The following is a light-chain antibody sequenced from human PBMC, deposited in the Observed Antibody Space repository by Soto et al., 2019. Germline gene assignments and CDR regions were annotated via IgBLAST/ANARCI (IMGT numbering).Light chain of an antibody. CDR2: GPS. CDR3: QQYGGSPYT. J-gene: IGKJ2*01. V-gene: IGKV3-20*01. Sequence: EIVLTQSPGTLSLSPGERATLSCRASQSVRSNYLAWYQQKPGQAPRLLIYGPSSRATGIPDRSSGTGSGTDFTLTISRLEPEDFAVYYCQQYGGSPYTFGQGTKLEIK. CDR1: QSVRSNY.